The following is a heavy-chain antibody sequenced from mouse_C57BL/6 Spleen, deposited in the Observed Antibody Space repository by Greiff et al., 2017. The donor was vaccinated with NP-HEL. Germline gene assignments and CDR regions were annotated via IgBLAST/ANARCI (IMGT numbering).Heavy chain of an antibody. V-gene: IGHV1-50*01. J-gene: IGHJ4*01. CDR2: IDPSDSYT. CDR3: AREGKYSNYAMDY. Sequence: VQLQQSGAELVKPGASVKLSCKASGYTFTSYWMQWVKQRPGQGLEWIGEIDPSDSYTNYNQKFKGKATLTVDTSSSTAYMQLSSLTSEDSAVYYCAREGKYSNYAMDYWGKGTSVTVSS. CDR1: GYTFTSYW. D-gene: IGHD2-5*01.